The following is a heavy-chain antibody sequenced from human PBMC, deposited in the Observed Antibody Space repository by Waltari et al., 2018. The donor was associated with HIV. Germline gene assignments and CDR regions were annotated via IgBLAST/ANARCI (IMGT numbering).Heavy chain of an antibody. CDR3: AVARILVATIDDGDC. V-gene: IGHV3-23*01. CDR2: FMGSSVNR. D-gene: IGHD5-12*01. Sequence: EVQLLESGGGLVPPGGSLRLSCVVSGFTFTNYALSWVRQAPGKRLERVSGFMGSSVNRYCDDSVKGRLSISRDNTKNTLYLQRRSRRAEETAIYYCAVARILVATIDDGDCWGHGTLVSVSS. CDR1: GFTFTNYA. J-gene: IGHJ4*01.